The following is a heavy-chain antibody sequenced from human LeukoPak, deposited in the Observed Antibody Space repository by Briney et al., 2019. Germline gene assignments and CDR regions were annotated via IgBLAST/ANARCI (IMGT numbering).Heavy chain of an antibody. CDR3: ARDRKSIAADY. V-gene: IGHV3-21*01. CDR2: ISSSSSYI. CDR1: GFTFSSYS. Sequence: GGSLRLSCAASGFTFSSYSMNWVRQAPGKGLEWVSSISSSSSYIYYADSVEGRFTISRDNAKNSLYLQMNSLRAEDTAVYYCARDRKSIAADYWGQGTLVTVSS. D-gene: IGHD6-6*01. J-gene: IGHJ4*02.